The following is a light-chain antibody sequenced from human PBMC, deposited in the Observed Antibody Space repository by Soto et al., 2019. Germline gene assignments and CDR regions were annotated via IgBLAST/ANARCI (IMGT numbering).Light chain of an antibody. V-gene: IGLV2-11*01. Sequence: QSALIQPRSVSGSPGQSVTISCTGTSSDVGFYKYVSWYRQHPGTAPKLMLYDVITRPAGVPERFSGSKSGNTAALTISGLQAEDGADYYCCSDAGDYHFGFGPGNKLNRP. J-gene: IGLJ1*01. CDR3: CSDAGDYHFG. CDR2: DVI. CDR1: SSDVGFYKY.